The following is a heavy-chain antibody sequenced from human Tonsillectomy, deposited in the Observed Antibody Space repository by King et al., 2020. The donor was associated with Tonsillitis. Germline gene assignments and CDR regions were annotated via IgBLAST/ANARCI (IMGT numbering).Heavy chain of an antibody. J-gene: IGHJ5*01. D-gene: IGHD6-19*01. CDR3: ARGGGYSSTNDS. Sequence: VQLVESGGGVVQPGRSLRLSCAASGFTFSSYGMHWVRQAPGKGLEWVAVIWYDGSNKYYADSVKGRFTISRDNSKNTLYLQMNSLRAEDTAVCYCARGGGYSSTNDSWGQGTLVTVSS. CDR1: GFTFSSYG. V-gene: IGHV3-33*01. CDR2: IWYDGSNK.